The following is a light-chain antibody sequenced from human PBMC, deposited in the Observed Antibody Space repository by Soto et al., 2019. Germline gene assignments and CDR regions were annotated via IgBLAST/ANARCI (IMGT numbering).Light chain of an antibody. CDR1: STKIRAGYD. J-gene: IGLJ1*01. CDR2: GNS. CDR3: QSYDSSLSVFYV. V-gene: IGLV1-40*01. Sequence: QSVLTQPPSVSGAPGQRVTISCTGSSTKIRAGYDVHWYQQLPGTAPKLLIYGNSNRPSGVPDRFSGSKSGTSASLAITWLQAEDEADYYCQSYDSSLSVFYVFGTGTKVTVL.